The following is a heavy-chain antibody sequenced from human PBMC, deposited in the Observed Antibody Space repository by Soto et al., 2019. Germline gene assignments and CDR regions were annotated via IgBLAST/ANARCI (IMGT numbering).Heavy chain of an antibody. CDR2: IIPIFGTA. Sequence: QVQLVQSGAEVKKPGSSVKVSCKASGGTFRSYAISWVRQAPGQGLEWMGGIIPIFGTANYAQKFQGRVTITADKSTSTAYMELSSLRSEDTAVYYCAPLATDHYSDAMDALGQGTTVTFSS. J-gene: IGHJ6*02. D-gene: IGHD6-13*01. V-gene: IGHV1-69*06. CDR3: APLATDHYSDAMDA. CDR1: GGTFRSYA.